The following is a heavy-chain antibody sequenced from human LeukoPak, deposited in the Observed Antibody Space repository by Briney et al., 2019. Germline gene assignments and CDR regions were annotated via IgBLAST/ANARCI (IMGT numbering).Heavy chain of an antibody. J-gene: IGHJ5*02. D-gene: IGHD2-2*01. CDR3: AGGSKYQLLFPRIWFDP. CDR2: INHSGST. V-gene: IGHV4-34*01. CDR1: GGSFSGYY. Sequence: PSETLSLTCAVYGGSFSGYYWSWIRQPPGKGLEWIGEINHSGSTNYNPSLKSRVTISVDTSKNQFSLKLSSVTAADTAVYYCAGGSKYQLLFPRIWFDPWGQGTLVTVSS.